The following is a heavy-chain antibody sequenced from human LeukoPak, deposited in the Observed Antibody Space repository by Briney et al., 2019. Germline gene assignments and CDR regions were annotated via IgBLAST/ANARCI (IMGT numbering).Heavy chain of an antibody. J-gene: IGHJ4*02. CDR1: GFTLSGYF. CDR3: ARDRGWRSSGYYLYYFDF. Sequence: PGRSRRLSCAASGFTLSGYFMSWVRQAPGEGLEWVASIKGDGSEKYYVDSVKGRFTISRDNAKNSLYLQMNSLRAEDTAVYYCARDRGWRSSGYYLYYFDFWGQGTLVTVSS. CDR2: IKGDGSEK. D-gene: IGHD3-22*01. V-gene: IGHV3-7*01.